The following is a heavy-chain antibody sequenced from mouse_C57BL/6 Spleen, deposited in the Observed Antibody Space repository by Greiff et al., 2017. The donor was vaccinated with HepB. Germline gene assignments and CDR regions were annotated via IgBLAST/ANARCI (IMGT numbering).Heavy chain of an antibody. Sequence: QVQLQQPGAELVKPGASVKLSCKASGYTFTSYWMQWVKQRPGQGLEWIGEIDPSDSYTNYNQKFKGKATLTVDTSSSTAYMQLSSLTSEDSAVYYCARKIPHYYGSTFYAMDYWGQGTSVTVSS. CDR1: GYTFTSYW. CDR2: IDPSDSYT. J-gene: IGHJ4*01. V-gene: IGHV1-50*01. CDR3: ARKIPHYYGSTFYAMDY. D-gene: IGHD1-1*01.